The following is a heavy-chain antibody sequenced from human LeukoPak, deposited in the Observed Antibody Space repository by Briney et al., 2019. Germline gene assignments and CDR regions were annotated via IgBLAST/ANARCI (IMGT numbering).Heavy chain of an antibody. CDR3: ARGLDTAMVNWFDP. CDR1: GDSISSTSYY. D-gene: IGHD5-18*01. J-gene: IGHJ5*02. CDR2: IYYTGST. V-gene: IGHV4-39*07. Sequence: SETLSLTCTVSGDSISSTSYYWGWIRQPPGKGLEWIGSIYYTGSTNYNPSLKSRVTISVDTSKNQFSLKLSSVTAADTAVYYCARGLDTAMVNWFDPWGQGTLVTVSS.